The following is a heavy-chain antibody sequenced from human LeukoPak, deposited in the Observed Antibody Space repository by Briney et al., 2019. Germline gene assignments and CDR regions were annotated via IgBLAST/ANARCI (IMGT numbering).Heavy chain of an antibody. J-gene: IGHJ4*02. CDR1: GFTFSSYW. Sequence: PGGSLRLSCAASGFTFSSYWMSWVRQAPGKGLEWVANIKQDGSEKNYVDSVKGRFTISRDNAENSVYLQMNSLRAEDTAVYYCARGGGTFDFWGQGTLITVSP. CDR2: IKQDGSEK. CDR3: ARGGGTFDF. V-gene: IGHV3-7*01. D-gene: IGHD1-1*01.